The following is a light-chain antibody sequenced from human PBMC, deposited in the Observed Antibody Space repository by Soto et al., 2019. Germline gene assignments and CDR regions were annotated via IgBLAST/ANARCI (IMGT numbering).Light chain of an antibody. CDR1: QSVSSN. Sequence: EIVLTQSPATLSASPVERASLSCRSSQSVSSNLAWYQQKPGQAPRLLIYGASTRATGIPARFSGSGSGTEFTLTISSLQSEDFAVYYCQQYNNWPPLTFGGGTEVDIK. CDR3: QQYNNWPPLT. J-gene: IGKJ4*01. V-gene: IGKV3-15*01. CDR2: GAS.